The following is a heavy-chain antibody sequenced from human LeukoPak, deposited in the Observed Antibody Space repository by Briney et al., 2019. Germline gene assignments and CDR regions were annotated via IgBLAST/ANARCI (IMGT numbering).Heavy chain of an antibody. V-gene: IGHV3-30*14. CDR3: ARADHYSSAWPTYFDY. CDR2: ISYDGSNK. CDR1: GFTFSSYV. J-gene: IGHJ4*02. D-gene: IGHD6-19*01. Sequence: PGRSLRLSCAASGFTFSSYVMHWVRQAPGKGLEWVAVISYDGSNKYYADSVKGRFTISRDNSKNTLYLQMNSLRAEDTAVYYCARADHYSSAWPTYFDYWGPGTLVTVSS.